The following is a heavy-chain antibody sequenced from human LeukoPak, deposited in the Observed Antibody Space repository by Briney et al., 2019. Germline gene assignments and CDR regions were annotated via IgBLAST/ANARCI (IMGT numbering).Heavy chain of an antibody. D-gene: IGHD3-22*01. CDR3: AKDELRDYYDSSGYYYE. V-gene: IGHV3-23*01. CDR2: ISGSGGST. J-gene: IGHJ4*02. CDR1: GFTFSSYG. Sequence: PGGSLRLSCAVSGFTFSSYGMHWVRQAPGKGLEWVSAISGSGGSTYYADSVKGRFTISRDNSKNTLYLQMNSLRAEDTAVYYCAKDELRDYYDSSGYYYEWGQGTLVTVSS.